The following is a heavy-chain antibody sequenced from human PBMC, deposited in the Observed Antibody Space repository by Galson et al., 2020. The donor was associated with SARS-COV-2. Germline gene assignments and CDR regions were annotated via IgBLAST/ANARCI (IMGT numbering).Heavy chain of an antibody. D-gene: IGHD2-2*02. CDR2: IYHSGSTSYSGTT. CDR1: GGSINSGDYY. Sequence: SETLSLTCTVSGGSINSGDYYWSWIRQPPGKALEWIGYIYHSGSTSYSGTTYYNPSLESRLTISVDATKNQFSLKLSSVTAADTAVYYCARVDCGSGSCYTGSPLGFDFWGQGTPVTVSS. V-gene: IGHV4-30-4*01. J-gene: IGHJ4*02. CDR3: ARVDCGSGSCYTGSPLGFDF.